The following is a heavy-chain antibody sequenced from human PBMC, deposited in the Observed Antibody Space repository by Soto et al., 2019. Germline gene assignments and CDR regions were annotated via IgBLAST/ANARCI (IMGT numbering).Heavy chain of an antibody. CDR3: ARVLMYEVFLGSDGMDV. V-gene: IGHV4-61*01. CDR1: GGSVSSGSYY. Sequence: SETLSLTCTVSGGSVSSGSYYWSWIRQPPGKGLEWIGYIYYSGSTNYNPSLKSRVSISVDTSKNQFSLKLSSVTAADTAVYYCARVLMYEVFLGSDGMDVWGQGTTVPVA. J-gene: IGHJ6*02. D-gene: IGHD3-10*01. CDR2: IYYSGST.